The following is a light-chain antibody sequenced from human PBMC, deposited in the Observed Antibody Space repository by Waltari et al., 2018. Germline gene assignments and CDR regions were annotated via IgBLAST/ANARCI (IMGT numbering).Light chain of an antibody. Sequence: SSDLTQDPAVSVALGQTVRLTCQGASLRTSYSSWYQQKSGQAPILVLFGKNKRPSGIPDRFSGYNSETTTSLTITGAQAEDEADYYCSSRDSSASHVLFAGGTKLTVL. J-gene: IGLJ2*01. CDR2: GKN. V-gene: IGLV3-19*01. CDR1: SLRTSY. CDR3: SSRDSSASHVL.